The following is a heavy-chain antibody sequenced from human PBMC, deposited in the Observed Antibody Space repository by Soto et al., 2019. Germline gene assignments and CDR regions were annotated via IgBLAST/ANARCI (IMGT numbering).Heavy chain of an antibody. D-gene: IGHD6-13*01. Sequence: SETLSLTCFVSGDSVSNSGYYWGWIRQSPGKRLEWIGSVSFSGSKYYNPSLRGRVTFSVDTSKTLISLKLRSVTAADTAVYYCARGSTWQGRDWFDPWGKGTLVTVSS. CDR1: GDSVSNSGYY. CDR3: ARGSTWQGRDWFDP. J-gene: IGHJ5*02. CDR2: VSFSGSK. V-gene: IGHV4-39*01.